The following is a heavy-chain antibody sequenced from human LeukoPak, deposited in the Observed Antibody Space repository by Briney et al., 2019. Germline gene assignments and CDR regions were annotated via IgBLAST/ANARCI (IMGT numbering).Heavy chain of an antibody. J-gene: IGHJ4*02. V-gene: IGHV1-18*01. Sequence: ASVNVSCKASGGTFSSYAISWVRQAPGQGLEWMGWISAYNGNTNYAQKLQGRVTMTTDTSTSTAYMELRSLRSDDTAVYYCARAASITMVRGVIRPFDYWGQGTLVTVSS. CDR2: ISAYNGNT. CDR1: GGTFSSYA. D-gene: IGHD3-10*01. CDR3: ARAASITMVRGVIRPFDY.